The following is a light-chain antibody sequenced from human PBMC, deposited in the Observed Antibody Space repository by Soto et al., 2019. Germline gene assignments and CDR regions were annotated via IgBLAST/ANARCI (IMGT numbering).Light chain of an antibody. CDR1: QTISSW. CDR3: QQSYRTPIT. CDR2: KAS. J-gene: IGKJ5*01. Sequence: DIQMTQSPSTLSGSVGDRVTITCRASQTISSWLAWFQQRPGRAPKFLIYKASSLKNGVPLRFSGSGSGTDFTLTISSLQPEDFATYYCQQSYRTPITFGQGTRLEI. V-gene: IGKV1-5*03.